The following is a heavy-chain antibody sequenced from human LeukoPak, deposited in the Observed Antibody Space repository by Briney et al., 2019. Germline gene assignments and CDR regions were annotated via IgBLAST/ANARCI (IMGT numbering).Heavy chain of an antibody. D-gene: IGHD3-3*01. V-gene: IGHV4-59*08. CDR1: GGSISSYY. J-gene: IGHJ4*02. Sequence: SETLSLTCTVSGGSISSYYWSWIRQPPGKGLEWIGYTYDSGSTNYNPSLKSRVTISVDTSNNQFSLKLSSGTAAGTAVYYCAISFWSGYYHDYWGQGTLVTVSS. CDR2: TYDSGST. CDR3: AISFWSGYYHDY.